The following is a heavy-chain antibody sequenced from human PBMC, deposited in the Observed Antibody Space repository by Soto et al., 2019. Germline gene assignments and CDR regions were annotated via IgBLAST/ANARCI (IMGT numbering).Heavy chain of an antibody. V-gene: IGHV3-23*01. D-gene: IGHD2-2*01. CDR3: AKDRVHIVVVPAEFDY. CDR1: GFTFSSYS. J-gene: IGHJ4*02. Sequence: GGSLILSCAASGFTFSSYSMSWVRPTPGKGLEWVSAISGSGGSTYYADSVKGRFTISRDNSKNTLYLQMNSLRAEDTAVYYCAKDRVHIVVVPAEFDYWGQGTLVTVSS. CDR2: ISGSGGST.